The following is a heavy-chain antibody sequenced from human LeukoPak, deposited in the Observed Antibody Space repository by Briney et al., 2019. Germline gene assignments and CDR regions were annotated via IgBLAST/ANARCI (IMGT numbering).Heavy chain of an antibody. Sequence: GGSLRLSCAASGFTFSDYYMSWIRQAPGKGLEWVSYISSSSSYTNYADSVKGRFTISRDNSKNTLSLQMNSLRVEDTAMYYCAKDVRRCNGGCTWGQGTLVTVSS. D-gene: IGHD2-15*01. CDR1: GFTFSDYY. V-gene: IGHV3-11*05. CDR3: AKDVRRCNGGCT. J-gene: IGHJ5*02. CDR2: ISSSSSYT.